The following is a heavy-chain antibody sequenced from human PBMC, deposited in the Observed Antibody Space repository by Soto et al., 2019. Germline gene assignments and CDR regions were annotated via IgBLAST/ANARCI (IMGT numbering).Heavy chain of an antibody. CDR1: GFTFSSYS. CDR2: ISSSSSTI. Sequence: GGSLRLSCAASGFTFSSYSMNWVRQAPGKGLEWVSYISSSSSTIYYADFVKGRFTISRDNAKNSLYLQMNSLRAEDTAVFYCARGSGSSDYWGQGTLVTVSS. D-gene: IGHD3-10*01. J-gene: IGHJ4*02. V-gene: IGHV3-48*01. CDR3: ARGSGSSDY.